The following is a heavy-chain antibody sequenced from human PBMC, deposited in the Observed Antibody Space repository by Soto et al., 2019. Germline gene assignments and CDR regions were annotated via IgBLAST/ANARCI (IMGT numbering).Heavy chain of an antibody. CDR1: GDSVSSNSAA. V-gene: IGHV6-1*01. CDR3: ARGEQYSGRIFDY. Sequence: SQTLSLTCGISGDSVSSNSAAWNWLRQSPSRGLEWLGRTYYRSKWYNDYAVSVESRITINPDTSKNHSSLQLNFVTPEDTAVYFCARGEQYSGRIFDYWGPGTLVTVSS. CDR2: TYYRSKWYN. J-gene: IGHJ4*02. D-gene: IGHD1-26*01.